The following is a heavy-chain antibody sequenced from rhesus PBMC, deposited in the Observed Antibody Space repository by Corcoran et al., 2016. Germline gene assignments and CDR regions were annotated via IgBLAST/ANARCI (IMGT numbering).Heavy chain of an antibody. Sequence: QVQLQESGPGLVKPSETLSLTCAVSGDSFSGYYWGWVRQPPGKGLEWIGYINDRSGSTDYNPSLQSRVSISMDTSKNQFSLKLTSVTAADTAVYYCAREGFSNWNYLDYWGQGVLVTVSS. D-gene: IGHD1-32*01. CDR2: INDRSGST. CDR3: AREGFSNWNYLDY. V-gene: IGHV4-165*01. J-gene: IGHJ4*01. CDR1: GDSFSGYY.